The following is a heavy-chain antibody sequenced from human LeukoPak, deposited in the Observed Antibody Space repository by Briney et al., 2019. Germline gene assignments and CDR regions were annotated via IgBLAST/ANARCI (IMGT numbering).Heavy chain of an antibody. Sequence: SETLYLTCTVSGGSISSSSYYWGWIRQPPGKGLEWIGSIYYSGSTYYNPSLKSRVAISVDTSKNQFSLKLGSVTAADTAVYYCARADGDYAEYYFDYWGQGTLVTVSS. CDR1: GGSISSSSYY. V-gene: IGHV4-39*01. J-gene: IGHJ4*02. CDR3: ARADGDYAEYYFDY. D-gene: IGHD4-17*01. CDR2: IYYSGST.